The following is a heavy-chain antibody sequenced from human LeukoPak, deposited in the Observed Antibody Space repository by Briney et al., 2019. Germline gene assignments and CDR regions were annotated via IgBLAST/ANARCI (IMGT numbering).Heavy chain of an antibody. J-gene: IGHJ6*03. CDR2: INWNGDST. V-gene: IGHV3-20*04. Sequence: GGSLRLSCAASGFSSDDYGMSWVRQTPEKGLEWVSGINWNGDSTGYADSVKGRFTISRDNAKNSLYLQMNSLRAEDTALYYCARVYELREEDYYYYYMDVWGKGTTVTVSS. CDR1: GFSSDDYG. CDR3: ARVYELREEDYYYYYMDV. D-gene: IGHD5/OR15-5a*01.